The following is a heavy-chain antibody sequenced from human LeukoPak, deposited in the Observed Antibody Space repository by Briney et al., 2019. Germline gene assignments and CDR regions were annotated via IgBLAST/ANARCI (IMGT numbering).Heavy chain of an antibody. CDR3: AKDVDGYFDY. J-gene: IGHJ4*02. CDR1: GFTFSSYG. V-gene: IGHV3-30*18. Sequence: GGSLRLSCAASGFTFSSYGMHWVRQAPGKGLEWEAVISYDGSNKYYADSVKGRFTISRDNSKNTLYLQMNSLRAEDTAVYYCAKDVDGYFDYWGQGTLVTVSS. CDR2: ISYDGSNK.